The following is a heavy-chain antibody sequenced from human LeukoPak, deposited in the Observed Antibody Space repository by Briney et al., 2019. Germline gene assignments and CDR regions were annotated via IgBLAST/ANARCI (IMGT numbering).Heavy chain of an antibody. CDR1: GGSISSYY. CDR3: ARHSWDWFDP. Sequence: PSETLSLTCSVSGGSISSYYWSWIRHPPGKGLEWIGYIYYSGSTNYNPSLKSRVTISVDTSKNQFSLKLSSVTAADTAVYYCARHSWDWFDPWGQGTLVTVSS. V-gene: IGHV4-59*08. J-gene: IGHJ5*02. D-gene: IGHD3-16*01. CDR2: IYYSGST.